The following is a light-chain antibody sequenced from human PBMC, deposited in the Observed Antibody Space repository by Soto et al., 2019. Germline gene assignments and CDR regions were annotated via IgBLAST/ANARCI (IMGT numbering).Light chain of an antibody. CDR1: QIMYTW. CDR2: DAT. J-gene: IGKJ2*01. V-gene: IGKV1-5*01. CDR3: QQYNGY. Sequence: DIRMTQSPSTLSASVGDRVTITCRASQIMYTWLAWYQQKPGKAPKVLIYDATTLESGVPSRFSGSGSGTDFTLTISSLQPDDLATYYCQQYNGYFGQGPKLDI.